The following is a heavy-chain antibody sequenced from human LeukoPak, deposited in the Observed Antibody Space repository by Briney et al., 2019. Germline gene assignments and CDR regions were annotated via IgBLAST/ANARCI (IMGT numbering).Heavy chain of an antibody. D-gene: IGHD6-6*01. CDR2: IYYSGST. CDR3: ARDRSIAARQYYFDY. V-gene: IGHV4-31*03. Sequence: QSSETLSLTCTVSGGSISSGGYYWSWIRQHPGKGLEWIGYIYYSGSTYYNPSLKSRVTISVDTSKNQFSLKLSSVTAADTAVYYCARDRSIAARQYYFDYWGQGTLVTVSS. CDR1: GGSISSGGYY. J-gene: IGHJ4*02.